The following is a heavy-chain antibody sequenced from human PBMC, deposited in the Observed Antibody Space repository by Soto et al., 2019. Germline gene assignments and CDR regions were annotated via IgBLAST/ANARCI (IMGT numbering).Heavy chain of an antibody. CDR1: GFSFTTAGVA. J-gene: IGHJ4*02. D-gene: IGHD5-12*01. Sequence: GXGPTLVNPTQTLTLTCTFSGFSFTTAGVAVGWIRQTPGGALEWLTLIYYNDDRRFSPSLKTRLTITGDTSKNQVVLSLTNVDPGDTATYFCAHSDGGYEIIYFDFWGQGIPVTVSS. CDR3: AHSDGGYEIIYFDF. V-gene: IGHV2-5*01. CDR2: IYYNDDR.